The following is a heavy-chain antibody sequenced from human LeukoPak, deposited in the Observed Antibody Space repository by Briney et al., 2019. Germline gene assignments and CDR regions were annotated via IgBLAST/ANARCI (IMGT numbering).Heavy chain of an antibody. V-gene: IGHV3-15*07. CDR1: GFTFSNAW. J-gene: IGHJ4*02. CDR2: IKSKTDGGTT. CDR3: ASSGSYRFDY. D-gene: IGHD1-26*01. Sequence: GGSLRFSCAASGFTFSNAWMNWVRQAPGKGLEWVGRIKSKTDGGTTDYAAPVKGRFTISRDSSKNTVFLQMNSLRDEDTAVYYCASSGSYRFDYWGQGTLVTVSS.